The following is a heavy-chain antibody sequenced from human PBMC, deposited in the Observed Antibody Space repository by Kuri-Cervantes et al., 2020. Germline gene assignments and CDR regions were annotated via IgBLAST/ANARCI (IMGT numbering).Heavy chain of an antibody. V-gene: IGHV3-7*03. CDR2: IKHDGSEK. CDR3: ALPYYDFWSGYYSKTDY. CDR1: VFTSTNSW. J-gene: IGHJ4*02. D-gene: IGHD3-3*01. Sequence: GGSLRLSCAASVFTSTNSWMTWVRQAPGKGLEWVANIKHDGSEKYYLDSVKGRFTISRDNAKNSLYLQMNSLRAEDTAVYYCALPYYDFWSGYYSKTDYWGQGTLVTVSS.